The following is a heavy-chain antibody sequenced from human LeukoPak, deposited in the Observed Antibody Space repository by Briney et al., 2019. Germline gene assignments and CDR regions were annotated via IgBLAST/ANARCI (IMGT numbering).Heavy chain of an antibody. Sequence: PSETLSLTCAVYGASFSGYYWSWIRQPPGKGLVWIGEINHSGSTNYIPSLKSRVTISVDTSKNRFSLKLNSVTAADTAVYYCARGQGYCSGGSCYPPYYFDYWGQGTLVTVSS. CDR3: ARGQGYCSGGSCYPPYYFDY. V-gene: IGHV4-34*01. J-gene: IGHJ4*02. D-gene: IGHD2-15*01. CDR2: INHSGST. CDR1: GASFSGYY.